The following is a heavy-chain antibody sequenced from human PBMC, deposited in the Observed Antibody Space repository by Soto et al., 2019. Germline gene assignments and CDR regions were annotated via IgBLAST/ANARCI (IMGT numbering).Heavy chain of an antibody. Sequence: QVQLVESGGGVVQPGRSLRLSCAASGFTISSYGMHWVRQAPGKGLEWVAVISYDGSNKYYADSVKGRFTISRDNSKNTLYLKMTSLRAEDTAVYYCAKGPAIVLVPAAMNYYYGMDVWGQGTTVTVSS. CDR3: AKGPAIVLVPAAMNYYYGMDV. CDR2: ISYDGSNK. CDR1: GFTISSYG. J-gene: IGHJ6*02. D-gene: IGHD2-2*01. V-gene: IGHV3-30*18.